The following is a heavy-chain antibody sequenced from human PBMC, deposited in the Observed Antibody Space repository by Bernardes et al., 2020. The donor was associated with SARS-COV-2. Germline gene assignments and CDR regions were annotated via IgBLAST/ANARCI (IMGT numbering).Heavy chain of an antibody. CDR2: ITDRGDST. J-gene: IGHJ4*02. V-gene: IGHV3-23*01. CDR3: AKRRVEWELLHYFDS. CDR1: GFTFSSYT. Sequence: GGSLRLSCEVSGFTFSSYTMNWVRQAPGKGLEWVSTITDRGDSTYYADSVKGRFTISRDNSKDRLYLQMNSLRAEDTAVYFCAKRRVEWELLHYFDSWGQGTLVTVSS. D-gene: IGHD1-26*01.